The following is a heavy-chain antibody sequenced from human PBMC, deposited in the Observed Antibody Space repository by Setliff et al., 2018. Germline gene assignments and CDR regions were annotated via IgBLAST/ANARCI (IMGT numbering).Heavy chain of an antibody. CDR3: ARELLDGYDAFDI. Sequence: ASVKVSCKASGYTFTSYGFSWVRQAPGQGLEWMGWISVYNGKTKYAQKFQGRVTITTDESTSTAYMELSSLRSEDTAVYYCARELLDGYDAFDIRGQGTMVTVSS. V-gene: IGHV1-18*01. CDR1: GYTFTSYG. CDR2: ISVYNGKT. D-gene: IGHD3-10*01. J-gene: IGHJ3*02.